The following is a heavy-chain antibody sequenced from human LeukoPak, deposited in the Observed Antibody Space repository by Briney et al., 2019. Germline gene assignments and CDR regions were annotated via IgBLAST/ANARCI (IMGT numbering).Heavy chain of an antibody. V-gene: IGHV4-31*03. Sequence: SETLSLTCTVSGGXINNNNYYWSWIRQHPGQGLEWIGYIHYSGRTFYNPSLKSRLTISVDTSNNQFSLKLTSVTAADTAVYYCARRSPDSSGYYSVDYWGQGTLVTVSS. CDR2: IHYSGRT. CDR1: GGXINNNNYY. J-gene: IGHJ4*02. CDR3: ARRSPDSSGYYSVDY. D-gene: IGHD3-22*01.